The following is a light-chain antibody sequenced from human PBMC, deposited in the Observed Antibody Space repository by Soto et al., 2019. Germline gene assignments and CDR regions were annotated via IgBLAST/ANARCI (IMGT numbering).Light chain of an antibody. CDR2: SNN. CDR1: SSNIGSNT. CDR3: AAWDDSLNGFYV. J-gene: IGLJ1*01. V-gene: IGLV1-44*01. Sequence: SVLTPPPSASGTPGQRVTISCSGSSSNIGSNTVNWYQQLPGTAPKLLIYSNNQRPSGVPDRFSGSKSGTSASLAISGLQSEDEADYYCAAWDDSLNGFYVFGTGTKVTVL.